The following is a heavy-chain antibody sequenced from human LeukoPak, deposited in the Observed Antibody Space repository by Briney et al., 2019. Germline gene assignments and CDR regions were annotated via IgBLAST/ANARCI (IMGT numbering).Heavy chain of an antibody. CDR1: GFTFNYYW. V-gene: IGHV3-7*01. D-gene: IGHD3-10*01. CDR3: ARVRKLRTRGVMDPLDY. Sequence: GGSLRLSCAASGFTFNYYWLTWVRQAPGKALEWVANIQQDGSEKYYVDSVKGRFIISRDSAKNSLYLQMNSLRAEDTAVYYCARVRKLRTRGVMDPLDYWGQGTLVTVSS. J-gene: IGHJ4*02. CDR2: IQQDGSEK.